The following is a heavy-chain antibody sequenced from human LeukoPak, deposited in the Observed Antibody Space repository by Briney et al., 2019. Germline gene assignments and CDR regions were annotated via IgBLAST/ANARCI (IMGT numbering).Heavy chain of an antibody. D-gene: IGHD2-21*01. CDR1: GLTFSSYA. CDR3: AKRCIANTGPFDH. J-gene: IGHJ4*02. V-gene: IGHV3-23*01. CDR2: ISGNGANT. Sequence: GGSLRLSCAASGLTFSSYATSWVRQAPGQGLEWVSGISGNGANTYYADSVKGRFTISRDNSKSTVSLQMNSLRAEDTAVYYCAKRCIANTGPFDHWGQGTLVTVSS.